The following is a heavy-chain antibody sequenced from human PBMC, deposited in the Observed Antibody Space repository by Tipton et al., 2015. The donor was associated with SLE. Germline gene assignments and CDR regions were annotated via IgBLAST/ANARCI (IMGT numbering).Heavy chain of an antibody. V-gene: IGHV4-59*11. Sequence: LRLSCAVSGGTMSRHYWSWIRQPPGKGLEWIGYIYGSGRTNYNPSLKSRVTISLDMSKNQFSLKVNSVTAADTAVYYCARVGDAYYDFWSGYRRSYYYGMDVWGQGTTVTVSS. J-gene: IGHJ6*02. D-gene: IGHD3-3*01. CDR1: GGTMSRHY. CDR2: IYGSGRT. CDR3: ARVGDAYYDFWSGYRRSYYYGMDV.